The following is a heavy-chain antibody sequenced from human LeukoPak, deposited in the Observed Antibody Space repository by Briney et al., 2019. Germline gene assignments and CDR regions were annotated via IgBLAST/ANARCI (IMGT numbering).Heavy chain of an antibody. CDR2: IYYSGDT. J-gene: IGHJ4*02. D-gene: IGHD2-21*02. CDR1: GGSVSSSSYY. CDR3: ARDWGIVVVTALPTY. Sequence: PSETLSLTCTVSGGSVSSSSYYWGWIRQPPGEGLEWIGSIYYSGDTYYNPSLKSRVTISVDTSKNQFSLKLSSVTAADTAVYYCARDWGIVVVTALPTYWGQGALVTVSS. V-gene: IGHV4-39*07.